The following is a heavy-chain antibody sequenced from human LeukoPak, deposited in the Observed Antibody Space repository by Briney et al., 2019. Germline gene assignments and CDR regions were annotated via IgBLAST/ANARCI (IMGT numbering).Heavy chain of an antibody. CDR3: ARIRDGYNDAYDL. Sequence: GASVKVSCKASGGTFSSSYIHWVRQAPGQVLEWMGLINPDGGNTNYAQNFQGRVTLTRDTSTSTVYMELSSLRSEDTDTYYCARIRDGYNDAYDLWGQGTVVTVPS. J-gene: IGHJ3*01. CDR1: GGTFSSSY. D-gene: IGHD5-24*01. CDR2: INPDGGNT. V-gene: IGHV1-46*01.